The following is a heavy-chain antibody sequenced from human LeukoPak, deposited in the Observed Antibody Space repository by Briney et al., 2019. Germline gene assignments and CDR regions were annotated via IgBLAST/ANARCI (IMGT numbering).Heavy chain of an antibody. D-gene: IGHD3-10*01. CDR2: IRTNNGNT. CDR1: GYTFNSYG. CDR3: AREWLYYYSSGRSKNDY. Sequence: GASVKVSCRASGYTFNSYGIAWVRQAPGQGLEWMGWIRTNNGNTNYAQKLQGRVTMTTDTSTNTAYMELTSLRSDDTAVYYCAREWLYYYSSGRSKNDYWGQGTLVTVSS. J-gene: IGHJ4*02. V-gene: IGHV1-18*01.